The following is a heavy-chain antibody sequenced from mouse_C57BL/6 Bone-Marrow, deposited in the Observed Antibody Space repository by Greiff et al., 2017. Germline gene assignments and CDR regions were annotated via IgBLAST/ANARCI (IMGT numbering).Heavy chain of an antibody. J-gene: IGHJ2*01. CDR2: INPGSGGT. Sequence: VQLQQSGAELLRPGTSVKVSCRVSGSAFTNYLLAWVKQRPGQGLEWIGVINPGSGGTTYNEKFKGKATLPADNSSSPASIQLSSLTSEDSAVYFCARSGLWGSFDYWGQGTTLTVSS. CDR1: GSAFTNYL. CDR3: ARSGLWGSFDY. D-gene: IGHD6-2*01. V-gene: IGHV1-54*01.